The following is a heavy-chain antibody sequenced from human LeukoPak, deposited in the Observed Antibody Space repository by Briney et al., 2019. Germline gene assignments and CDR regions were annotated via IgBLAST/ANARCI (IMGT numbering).Heavy chain of an antibody. J-gene: IGHJ4*02. Sequence: GGSLRLSCAASGFTFSSYWMSWVRQAPGKGLEWVAIISYDGNKKFYADSVKGRFTISRDNSKNTLYLQMDSLRAEDTAVYFCVRDWLMVYATESYYFDYWGQGTLVTVSS. D-gene: IGHD2-8*01. V-gene: IGHV3-30*03. CDR3: VRDWLMVYATESYYFDY. CDR2: ISYDGNKK. CDR1: GFTFSSYW.